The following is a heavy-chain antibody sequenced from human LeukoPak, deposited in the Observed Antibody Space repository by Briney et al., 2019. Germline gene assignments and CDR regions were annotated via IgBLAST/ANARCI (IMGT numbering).Heavy chain of an antibody. Sequence: GWSLRLSCAASGFTFSDYAMHWVRQAPGKGLEWGAVLSYGGTNKYYADSVKGRFTISRDNSKNTMLLQMNSLRAEDTAVYHCARDRSGYANDAFDFWGQGTMVTVSS. CDR1: GFTFSDYA. J-gene: IGHJ3*01. CDR3: ARDRSGYANDAFDF. CDR2: LSYGGTNK. D-gene: IGHD3-3*01. V-gene: IGHV3-30-3*01.